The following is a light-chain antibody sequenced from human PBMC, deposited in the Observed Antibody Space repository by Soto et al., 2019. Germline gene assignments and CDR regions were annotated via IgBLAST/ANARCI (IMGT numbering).Light chain of an antibody. Sequence: QMTQSPSSLSESVGDRVTITCRASQSISSYLNWYQHKPGKAPKLLIYAASSLQSGVPSRFSGSGSGTEFSLTIGSIEFRDFATYQCELYKSYFRRVGQVAKVDVK. V-gene: IGKV1-39*01. CDR2: AAS. CDR1: QSISSY. J-gene: IGKJ1*01. CDR3: ELYKSYFRR.